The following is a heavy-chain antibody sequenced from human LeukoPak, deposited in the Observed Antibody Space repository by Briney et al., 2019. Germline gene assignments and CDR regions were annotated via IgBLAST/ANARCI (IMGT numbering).Heavy chain of an antibody. Sequence: GGSLRLSCAASGFTFSSYSMNWVRQAPGKGLEWVSSISSSSSYIYYADSVKGRFTISRDNAKNSLYLQMNSLRAEDTAVYYCASDKQQLAYYYYMDVWGKGTTVTVSS. CDR1: GFTFSSYS. V-gene: IGHV3-21*01. D-gene: IGHD6-13*01. CDR2: ISSSSSYI. J-gene: IGHJ6*03. CDR3: ASDKQQLAYYYYMDV.